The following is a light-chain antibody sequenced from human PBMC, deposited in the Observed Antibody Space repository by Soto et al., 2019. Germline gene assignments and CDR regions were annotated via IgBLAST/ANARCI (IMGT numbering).Light chain of an antibody. J-gene: IGKJ5*01. CDR2: GAS. V-gene: IGKV1-16*02. CDR1: QSITTF. Sequence: DIQMTQSPSSLSPSVRDRVSITCRASQSITTFLNWFQQKPGKAPKSLIYGASNLQSGVPSKFSGSGSGTDFTLTISSLQPEDFATYYCQQYNSYPLTFGQGTRLEIK. CDR3: QQYNSYPLT.